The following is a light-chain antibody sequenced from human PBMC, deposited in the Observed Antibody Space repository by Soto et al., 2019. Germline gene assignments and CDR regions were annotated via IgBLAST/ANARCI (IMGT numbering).Light chain of an antibody. J-gene: IGKJ4*01. CDR3: QQYNSYTT. V-gene: IGKV1-5*03. CDR1: QSISSW. Sequence: DFETTQSASPLSASVGDRVTIICRASQSISSWLAWYQQKPGKAPKFLIFKASSLESGVPSRFSGSGSGTEFTLTISSLQPDDFATYYCQQYNSYTTFGGGTKVDIK. CDR2: KAS.